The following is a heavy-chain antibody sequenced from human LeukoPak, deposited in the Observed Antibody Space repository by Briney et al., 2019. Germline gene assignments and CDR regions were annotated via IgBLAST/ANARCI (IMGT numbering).Heavy chain of an antibody. CDR1: GFSFSSFW. J-gene: IGHJ4*02. D-gene: IGHD4-17*01. CDR2: INSDGRTT. V-gene: IGHV3-74*01. CDR3: ARGGYGAHMG. Sequence: GGSLRLSCAASGFSFSSFWMHWVRQVPGKGLLWVSGINSDGRTTGYADSVKGRFTISRDNAKNTVDLQMNSLRAEDTAVYYCARGGYGAHMGWGQGTLVTVSS.